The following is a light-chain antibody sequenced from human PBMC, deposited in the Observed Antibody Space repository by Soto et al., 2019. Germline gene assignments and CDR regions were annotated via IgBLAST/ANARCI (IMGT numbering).Light chain of an antibody. Sequence: IVLTQSPGTLSLSPGERATLSCRASQSFSSNYLAWYHQNPGQSPMLLIYAASSRPTGIPDRFSGSRSGTDFNLTIRRLGPEDFAVYYCQQYGGSHRTFGQGNKVDIK. CDR3: QQYGGSHRT. J-gene: IGKJ1*01. CDR2: AAS. CDR1: QSFSSNY. V-gene: IGKV3-20*01.